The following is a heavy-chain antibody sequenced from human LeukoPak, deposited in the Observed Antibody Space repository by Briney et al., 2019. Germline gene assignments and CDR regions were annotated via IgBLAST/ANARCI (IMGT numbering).Heavy chain of an antibody. J-gene: IGHJ4*02. Sequence: GESLQISCKGSGYRFTSHWIGWVRQMPGKGLEWMGIIYPGDSETRYSPSFQGQVTISADKSISTAYLHWSTLKASDTGMYYCARGGSGYNFDYWGQGILVTVSS. V-gene: IGHV5-51*01. CDR1: GYRFTSHW. D-gene: IGHD5-12*01. CDR3: ARGGSGYNFDY. CDR2: IYPGDSET.